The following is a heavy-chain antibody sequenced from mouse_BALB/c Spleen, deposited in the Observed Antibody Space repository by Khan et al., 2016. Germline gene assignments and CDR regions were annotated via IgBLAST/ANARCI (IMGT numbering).Heavy chain of an antibody. CDR3: ARADYGDNDAMDY. Sequence: EVQLQESGPGLVKPSQSLSLTCTVTGYSITSDYAWNWIRQFPGNRLEWMGYISYSGSTSYNPSLKSRISLTRDTSKNQFFLQLNSVTSEDTATYYCARADYGDNDAMDYWGQGTSVTVSS. D-gene: IGHD1-1*01. V-gene: IGHV3-2*02. CDR1: GYSITSDYA. CDR2: ISYSGST. J-gene: IGHJ4*01.